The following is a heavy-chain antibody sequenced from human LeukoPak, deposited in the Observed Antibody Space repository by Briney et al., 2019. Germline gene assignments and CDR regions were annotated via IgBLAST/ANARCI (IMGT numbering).Heavy chain of an antibody. V-gene: IGHV3-9*01. CDR1: GSTFDDYA. Sequence: GGSLRLSCAASGSTFDDYAMHWVRQAPGKGLEWVSGISWNSGSIGYADSVKGRFTISRDNAKNSLYLQMNSLRAEDTALYYCAKDKAPYFRDAFDIWGQGTMVTVSS. J-gene: IGHJ3*02. CDR3: AKDKAPYFRDAFDI. D-gene: IGHD2/OR15-2a*01. CDR2: ISWNSGSI.